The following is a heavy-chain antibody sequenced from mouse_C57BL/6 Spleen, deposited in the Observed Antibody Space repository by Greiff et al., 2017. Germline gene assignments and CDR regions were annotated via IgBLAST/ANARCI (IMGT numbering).Heavy chain of an antibody. CDR3: ARLGRVDY. Sequence: VQLQQPGAELVRPGTSVKLSCKASGYTFTSYWMHWVKQRPGQGLEWIGVIDPSDSYTNYNQKFKGKATLTVDTSSSTAYMQLSSLTSEDSAVYYCARLGRVDYWGQGTTLTVSS. CDR1: GYTFTSYW. D-gene: IGHD4-1*01. CDR2: IDPSDSYT. V-gene: IGHV1-59*01. J-gene: IGHJ2*01.